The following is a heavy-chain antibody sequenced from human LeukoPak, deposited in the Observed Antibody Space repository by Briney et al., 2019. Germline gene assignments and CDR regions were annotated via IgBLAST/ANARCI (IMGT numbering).Heavy chain of an antibody. CDR1: GGSFSGYY. J-gene: IGHJ3*02. D-gene: IGHD5-18*01. CDR3: ARGLKIQPGADAFDI. Sequence: PSETLSLTCAVYGGSFSGYYCSWIRQPPGKGLEWIGEINHSGSTNYNPSLKSRVTISVDTSKNQFSLKLSSVTAADTAVYYCARGLKIQPGADAFDIWGQGTMVTVSS. V-gene: IGHV4-34*01. CDR2: INHSGST.